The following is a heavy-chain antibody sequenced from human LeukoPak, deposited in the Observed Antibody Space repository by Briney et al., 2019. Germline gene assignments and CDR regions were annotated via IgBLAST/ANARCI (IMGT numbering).Heavy chain of an antibody. J-gene: IGHJ3*02. CDR3: TRSPFSGDDDAFDI. D-gene: IGHD5-12*01. CDR1: GYTFTYRY. Sequence: SVKVSCKASGYTFTYRYLHWVRQAPGQALEWMGWITPFNGNTNYAQQFQDRVTITRDRSRNTVYMELNSLRFEDTAMYYCTRSPFSGDDDAFDIWGQGTMVTVSS. V-gene: IGHV1-45*02. CDR2: ITPFNGNT.